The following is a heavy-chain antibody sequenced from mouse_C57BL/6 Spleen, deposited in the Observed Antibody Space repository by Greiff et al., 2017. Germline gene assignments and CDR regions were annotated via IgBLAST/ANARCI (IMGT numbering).Heavy chain of an antibody. J-gene: IGHJ2*01. Sequence: VQLQQPGAELVKPGASVKLSCKASGYTFTSYWMHWVKQRPGQGLEWIGMIHPNSGSTNYNEKFKSKATLTVYKSSSTAYMQLSSLTSEDSAVYYCARERRAHYFDYWGQGTTLTVSS. CDR1: GYTFTSYW. D-gene: IGHD3-3*01. CDR3: ARERRAHYFDY. CDR2: IHPNSGST. V-gene: IGHV1-64*01.